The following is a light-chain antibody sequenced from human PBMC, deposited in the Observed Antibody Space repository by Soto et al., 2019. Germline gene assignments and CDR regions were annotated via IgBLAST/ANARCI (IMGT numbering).Light chain of an antibody. CDR2: SNN. CDR3: AAWGDSLNGFYV. Sequence: QSVLTQPPSASGTPGQRVTISCSGNSSNIGSNTVNWYRQLPGTAPKLLIYSNNQRPSGVPDRFSGSKSGTSASLAISGLQSEDEADYYCAAWGDSLNGFYVFGTGTKVTVL. J-gene: IGLJ1*01. V-gene: IGLV1-44*01. CDR1: SSNIGSNT.